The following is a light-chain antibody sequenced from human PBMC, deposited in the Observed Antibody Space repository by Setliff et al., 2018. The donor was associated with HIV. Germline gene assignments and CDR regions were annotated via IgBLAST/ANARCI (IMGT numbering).Light chain of an antibody. V-gene: IGLV1-44*01. Sequence: SALTQPPSASGTPGQRVTISCSGSRSNIGSNSVNWFQQLPGTAPKLLIYSYDQRPSGVPDRFSGSRSGTSASLAISGLQSEDEADYYCVAWDDRLNCPAFGTGTKVTVL. CDR3: VAWDDRLNCPA. CDR1: RSNIGSNS. CDR2: SYD. J-gene: IGLJ1*01.